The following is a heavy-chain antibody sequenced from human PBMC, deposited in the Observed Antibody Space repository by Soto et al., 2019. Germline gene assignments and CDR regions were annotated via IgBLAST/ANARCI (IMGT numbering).Heavy chain of an antibody. D-gene: IGHD4-17*01. CDR3: ARDVMTSVTEDY. J-gene: IGHJ4*02. V-gene: IGHV3-30-3*01. Sequence: QVQLVESGGGVVQSGRSLRLSCAASGFTFSSFVMHWVRQAPGKGLAVVARISHDGSNKNYADSVKGRFTISRDNSKNTLYLQMNSLRPEDTAKYYCARDVMTSVTEDYWGQGTLVTVSS. CDR1: GFTFSSFV. CDR2: ISHDGSNK.